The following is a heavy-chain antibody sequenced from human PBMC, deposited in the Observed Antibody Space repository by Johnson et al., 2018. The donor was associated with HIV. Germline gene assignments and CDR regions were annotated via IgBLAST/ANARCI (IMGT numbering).Heavy chain of an antibody. Sequence: VQLVESGGGVVQPGRSLRLSCEASGFSFSEYSVNWVRQAPGKGLEWVAVTSYDGTNKYYTDSVKGRFTISRDNSKKTLYLQMNSLGPEDTAVYYCAKDGRDDLRAFDIWGQGTMVTVSS. D-gene: IGHD5-24*01. CDR2: TSYDGTNK. J-gene: IGHJ3*02. CDR1: GFSFSEYS. V-gene: IGHV3-30*04. CDR3: AKDGRDDLRAFDI.